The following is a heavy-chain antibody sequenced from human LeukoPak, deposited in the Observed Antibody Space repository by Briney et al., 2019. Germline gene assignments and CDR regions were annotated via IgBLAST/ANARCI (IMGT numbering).Heavy chain of an antibody. CDR1: GGSISSYY. CDR3: ARVSRDGPDGYYFDY. D-gene: IGHD5-24*01. Sequence: SETLSLTCTVSGGSISSYYWGWIRQPPGKGLEWIGSIYYSGSTYYNPSLKSRVTISVDTSKNQFSLKLSSVTAADTAVYYCARVSRDGPDGYYFDYWGQGTLVTVSS. CDR2: IYYSGST. J-gene: IGHJ4*02. V-gene: IGHV4-39*07.